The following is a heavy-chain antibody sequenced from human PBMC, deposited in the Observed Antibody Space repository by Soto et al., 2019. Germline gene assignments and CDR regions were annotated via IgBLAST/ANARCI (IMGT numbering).Heavy chain of an antibody. Sequence: SETLSLTCAVSGGSISSSNWWSWVRQPPGKGLEWIGEIYHSGSTNYNPSLKSRVTTSVDKSKNQFSLKLSSVTAADTAVYYCARATCSGGSCYLGNWFDPWGQGTLVTVSS. CDR3: ARATCSGGSCYLGNWFDP. CDR2: IYHSGST. CDR1: GGSISSSNW. V-gene: IGHV4-4*02. J-gene: IGHJ5*02. D-gene: IGHD2-15*01.